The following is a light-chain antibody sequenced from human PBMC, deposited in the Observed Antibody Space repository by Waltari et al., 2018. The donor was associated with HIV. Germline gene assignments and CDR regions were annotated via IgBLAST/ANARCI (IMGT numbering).Light chain of an antibody. CDR2: NNN. J-gene: IGLJ3*02. CDR1: SSNIGSNT. V-gene: IGLV1-44*01. Sequence: QSVLTQPPSASGTPGQRVTISCSGSSSNIGSNTVNWYQQLPGTAPKLLIYNNNQRPSGVPDRFSGSNAGTSASLAISGLQSEDEADYYCAAWDDSLNGRVFGGGTKLTVL. CDR3: AAWDDSLNGRV.